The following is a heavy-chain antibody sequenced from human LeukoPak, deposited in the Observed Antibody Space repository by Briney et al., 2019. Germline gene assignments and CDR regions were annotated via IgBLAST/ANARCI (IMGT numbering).Heavy chain of an antibody. V-gene: IGHV1-69*05. CDR3: ARVTYYYDSSGYYYPMDY. D-gene: IGHD3-22*01. CDR2: IIPIFGTA. Sequence: SVKVSCKASGGTLSSYAISWVRQAPGQGLEWMGRIIPIFGTANYAQKFQGRVTITTDESTSTAYMELSSLRSEDTAVYYCARVTYYYDSSGYYYPMDYWGQGTLVTVSS. CDR1: GGTLSSYA. J-gene: IGHJ4*02.